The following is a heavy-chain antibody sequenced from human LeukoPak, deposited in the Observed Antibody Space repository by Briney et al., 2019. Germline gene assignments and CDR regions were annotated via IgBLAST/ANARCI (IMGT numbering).Heavy chain of an antibody. V-gene: IGHV3-23*01. J-gene: IGHJ3*02. CDR2: ISGSGGSP. D-gene: IGHD3-22*01. CDR1: GFTFSSYG. CDR3: AKDLGPDYYDSSGYGSDAFDI. Sequence: GGSLRLSCAASGFTFSSYGMHWVRKAPGKGLKWVSAISGSGGSPYYADSVKGRFTISRDNSKNTLYLQMNSLRAEDTAVYYCAKDLGPDYYDSSGYGSDAFDIWGQGTMVTVSS.